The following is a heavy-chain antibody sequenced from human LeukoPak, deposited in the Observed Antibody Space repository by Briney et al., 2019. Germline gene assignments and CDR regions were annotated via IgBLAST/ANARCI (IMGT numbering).Heavy chain of an antibody. J-gene: IGHJ4*02. V-gene: IGHV3-74*01. CDR1: GFTLSSYW. CDR2: INSDGSST. Sequence: GGSLRLSCAASGFTLSSYWMHWVRQAPGKGLVWVSRINSDGSSTSYADSVKGRFTISRDDSKNTLYLQMNSLRAEDTAIYYCARDPGTLATYFDYWGPGTLVTVSS. CDR3: ARDPGTLATYFDY. D-gene: IGHD6-13*01.